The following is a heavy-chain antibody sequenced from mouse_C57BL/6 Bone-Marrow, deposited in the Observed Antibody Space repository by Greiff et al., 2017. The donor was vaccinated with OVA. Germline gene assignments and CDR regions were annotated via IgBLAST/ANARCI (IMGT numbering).Heavy chain of an antibody. Sequence: EVQLQQSGPELVKPGASVKIPCKASGYTFTDYNMDWVKQSHGKSLEWIGDINPNNGGTIYNQKFKGKATLTVDKSSSTAYMELRSLTSEDTAVXYCARKGIYYDYDDGGYYAMDYWGQGTSVTVSS. CDR2: INPNNGGT. D-gene: IGHD2-4*01. CDR3: ARKGIYYDYDDGGYYAMDY. J-gene: IGHJ4*01. CDR1: GYTFTDYN. V-gene: IGHV1-18*01.